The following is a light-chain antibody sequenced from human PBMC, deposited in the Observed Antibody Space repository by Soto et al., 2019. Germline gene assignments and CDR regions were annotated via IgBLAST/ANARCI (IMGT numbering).Light chain of an antibody. CDR2: EAT. CDR1: SSDIGASNF. CDR3: ISYKTDDTFV. V-gene: IGLV2-14*01. J-gene: IGLJ1*01. Sequence: QSVLTQPPSVSWSPGQSITVSCTGTSSDIGASNFVSWYQHLPGRAPKVIIFEATNRPSGVSDRFSGSKAGTTVSLTISGLQADDEGEYFCISYKTDDTFVFGTGTKVTVL.